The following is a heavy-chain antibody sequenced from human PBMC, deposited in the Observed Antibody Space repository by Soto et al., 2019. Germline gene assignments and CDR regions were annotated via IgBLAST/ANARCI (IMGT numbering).Heavy chain of an antibody. Sequence: ASVKVSCKVSGYTLTELSMHWVRQAPGKGLEWMGGFDPEDGETIYAQKFQGRVTMTEDTSTDTAYMELSSLRSEDTAVYYCATDFADRQIFDDWGQGTLVTVSS. CDR3: ATDFADRQIFDD. J-gene: IGHJ4*02. CDR2: FDPEDGET. CDR1: GYTLTELS. V-gene: IGHV1-24*01.